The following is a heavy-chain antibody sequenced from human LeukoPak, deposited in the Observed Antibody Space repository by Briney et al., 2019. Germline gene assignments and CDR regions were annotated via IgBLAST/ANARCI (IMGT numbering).Heavy chain of an antibody. V-gene: IGHV5-51*01. CDR3: ATAYDSSGFFAY. J-gene: IGHJ4*02. CDR2: IYPGDSDA. D-gene: IGHD3-22*01. Sequence: GESLKISCKGSGYSFTNHWIGWVRQMPGKGLEWMGIIYPGDSDARYSPSFQGQVTISADKSISTAYLQWSSLKASDTAMYYCATAYDSSGFFAYWGQGTLVTVSS. CDR1: GYSFTNHW.